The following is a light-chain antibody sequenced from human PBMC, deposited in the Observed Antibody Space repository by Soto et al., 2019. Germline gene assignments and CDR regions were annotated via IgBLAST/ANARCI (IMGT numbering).Light chain of an antibody. CDR1: QSVSSN. Sequence: EIVLTQSPATLSFSPGERATLSCRASQSVSSNLAWYQQKPGQAPRLLIYGASNRATGIPARFSGSGSGTDFTLTISSLDPEDFAVYYCQQRRNWPLTFGGGTKVEIK. V-gene: IGKV3-11*01. CDR3: QQRRNWPLT. CDR2: GAS. J-gene: IGKJ4*01.